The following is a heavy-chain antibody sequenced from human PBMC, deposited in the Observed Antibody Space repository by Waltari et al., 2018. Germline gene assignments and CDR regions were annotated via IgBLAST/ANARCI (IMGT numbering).Heavy chain of an antibody. CDR1: GGTFSSYA. J-gene: IGHJ3*02. D-gene: IGHD1-26*01. CDR3: AAGGTDWEVPITLGAFDI. V-gene: IGHV1-69*12. Sequence: QVQLVQSGAEVTKPGSSVKVSCKASGGTFSSYAISWVRQAPGQGLEWMGGIIPIFGTANYAQKFQGRVTITADESTSTAYMELSSLRSEDTAVYYCAAGGTDWEVPITLGAFDIWGQGTMVTVSS. CDR2: IIPIFGTA.